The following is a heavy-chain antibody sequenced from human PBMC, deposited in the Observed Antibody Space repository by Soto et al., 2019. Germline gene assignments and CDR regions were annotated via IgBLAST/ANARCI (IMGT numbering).Heavy chain of an antibody. D-gene: IGHD4-17*01. CDR2: MYSGGST. CDR1: EFTVSSNY. J-gene: IGHJ4*02. CDR3: ARDSILSGTTRPPPLDY. V-gene: IGHV3-53*05. Sequence: GGSLRLSCAASEFTVSSNYMSWVRQAPGKGLEWVSVMYSGGSTYYADSVKGRFTISRDNSKNTLYLQMNSLRAEDTAVYYCARDSILSGTTRPPPLDYWGQGTLVTVSS.